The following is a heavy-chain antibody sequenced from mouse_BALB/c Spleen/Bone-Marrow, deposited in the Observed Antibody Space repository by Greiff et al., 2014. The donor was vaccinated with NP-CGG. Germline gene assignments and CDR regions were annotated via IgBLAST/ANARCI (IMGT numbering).Heavy chain of an antibody. CDR3: ARKGYTGYIDV. CDR1: GFSLTTYG. D-gene: IGHD2-2*01. CDR2: IWSGGGT. V-gene: IGHV2-2*02. J-gene: IGHJ1*01. Sequence: QVQLQQSGPGLVKPSQSLSITCTVSGFSLTTYGLHWVRQSPGKGLEWLGVIWSGGGTDYNAAFISRLIITKDNSKSQVFFKMNSLQTNDTAMYYCARKGYTGYIDVWGAGTTVTVSS.